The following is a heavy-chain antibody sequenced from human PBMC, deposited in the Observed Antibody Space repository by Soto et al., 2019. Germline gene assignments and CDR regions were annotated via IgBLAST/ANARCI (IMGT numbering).Heavy chain of an antibody. CDR1: GGTFSSYA. D-gene: IGHD3-16*01. CDR3: ARRALGDYDVYFDY. Sequence: QVQLVQSGAEVKKPGSSVKVSCKASGGTFSSYAISWVRQAPGQGLEWMGGIIPIFGTANYAQKFQGRVTMTTDTSTSTAYMELRSLRSDDTAVYYCARRALGDYDVYFDYWGQGTLVTVSS. V-gene: IGHV1-69*06. CDR2: IIPIFGTA. J-gene: IGHJ4*02.